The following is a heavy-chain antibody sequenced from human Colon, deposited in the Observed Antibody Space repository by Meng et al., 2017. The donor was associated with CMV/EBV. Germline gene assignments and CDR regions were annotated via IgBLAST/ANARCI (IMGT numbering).Heavy chain of an antibody. V-gene: IGHV3-30-3*01. CDR1: FSVSDYA. Sequence: FSVSDYAMHWVRQAPGKGLEWLTVIAYDGNNKYDADYVKGRFTISRDTSTNTLYLQMNSLRPEDTAVYYCGRTKELHYHDNSGSFDSWGQGILVTVSS. CDR2: IAYDGNNK. CDR3: GRTKELHYHDNSGSFDS. J-gene: IGHJ4*02. D-gene: IGHD3-22*01.